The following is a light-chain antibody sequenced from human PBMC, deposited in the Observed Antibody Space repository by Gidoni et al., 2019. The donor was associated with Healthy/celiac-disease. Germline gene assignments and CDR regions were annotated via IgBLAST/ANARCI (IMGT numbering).Light chain of an antibody. CDR3: MQALQTPWT. J-gene: IGKJ1*01. CDR1: QSLLHSNGYSY. CDR2: LGS. Sequence: DIVVTQSPLALTVTPGEPASITCRSSQSLLHSNGYSYLDWYLQKPGQSPQLLIYLGSNRASGVPARFSGSGSGTDFTLTISSVEAEDVGVYYCMQALQTPWTFGQGTKVEIK. V-gene: IGKV2-28*01.